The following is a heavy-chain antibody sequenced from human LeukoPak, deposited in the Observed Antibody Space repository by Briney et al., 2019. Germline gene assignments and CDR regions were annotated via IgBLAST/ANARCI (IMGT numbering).Heavy chain of an antibody. V-gene: IGHV4-39*07. CDR2: IYYSGST. CDR1: GGSISSSSYY. D-gene: IGHD5-24*01. J-gene: IGHJ4*02. CDR3: ARVEMATPNPWYFDY. Sequence: ASETLSLTCTVSGGSISSSSYYWGWIRQPPGKGLEWIGSIYYSGSTYYNPSLKSRVTISVDTSKNQFSLKLSSVTAADTAVYYCARVEMATPNPWYFDYWGQGTLVTVSS.